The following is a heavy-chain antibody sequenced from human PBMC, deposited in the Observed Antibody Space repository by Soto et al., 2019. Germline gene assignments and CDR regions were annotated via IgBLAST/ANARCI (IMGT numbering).Heavy chain of an antibody. CDR3: ARVTGYTFLYYYYGMEV. V-gene: IGHV3-30-3*01. J-gene: IGHJ6*02. CDR2: ISYDGSNK. CDR1: GFNFCSYA. Sequence: PGGSLRLSCAASGFNFCSYAMHWVRQAPGKGLEWVAVISYDGSNKYYADSVKGRFTISRDNSKNTLYLQMNSLRAEDTAVYYCARVTGYTFLYYYYGMEVWGQGTTVTVSS. D-gene: IGHD6-13*01.